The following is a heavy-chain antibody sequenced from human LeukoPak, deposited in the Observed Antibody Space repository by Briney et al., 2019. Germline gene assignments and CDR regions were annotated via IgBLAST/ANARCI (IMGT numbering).Heavy chain of an antibody. CDR3: ATVSTTGTTYDAFDI. CDR1: GYTLTELS. CDR2: FDPEDGET. V-gene: IGHV1-24*01. J-gene: IGHJ3*02. Sequence: GASVKVSCKVSGYTLTELSMHWVRQAPGKGLEWMGGFDPEDGETIYAQKFQGRVTMTEDTSTDTAYMEPSSLRSEDTAVYYCATVSTTGTTYDAFDIWGQGTMVTVSS. D-gene: IGHD1-1*01.